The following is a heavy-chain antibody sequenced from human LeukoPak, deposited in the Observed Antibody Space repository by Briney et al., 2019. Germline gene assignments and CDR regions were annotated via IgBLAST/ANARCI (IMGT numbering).Heavy chain of an antibody. D-gene: IGHD2-2*01. J-gene: IGHJ4*02. CDR3: ARRTPYCSSTSCEFDY. Sequence: SETLSLTCTVSGGSISSYYWSWIRQPPGKGLEWIGYIYYSGSTNYNPSLKSRVTISVDTSKNQFSLKLSSVTAADTAVYYCARRTPYCSSTSCEFDYWGQGTLVTVSS. V-gene: IGHV4-59*08. CDR1: GGSISSYY. CDR2: IYYSGST.